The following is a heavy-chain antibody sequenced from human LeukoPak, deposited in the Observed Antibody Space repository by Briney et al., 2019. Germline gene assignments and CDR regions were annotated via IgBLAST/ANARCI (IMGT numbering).Heavy chain of an antibody. J-gene: IGHJ4*02. CDR2: ISGSGSNT. Sequence: GGSLRLSCAASGFAFPNYAMSWVRQAPGKGLEWVSAISGSGSNTYYADSVKGRFTISRDNSKNTLYLQMNSLRAEDTAVYYCAKDHLDSGGYFDYFGCWGQGTLVTVSS. CDR1: GFAFPNYA. D-gene: IGHD1-26*01. CDR3: AKDHLDSGGYFDYFGC. V-gene: IGHV3-23*01.